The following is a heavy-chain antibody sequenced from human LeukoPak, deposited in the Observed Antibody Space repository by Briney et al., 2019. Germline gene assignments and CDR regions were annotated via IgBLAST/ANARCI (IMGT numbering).Heavy chain of an antibody. CDR2: ISSSSSYI. J-gene: IGHJ4*02. CDR1: GFTLRSYV. CDR3: ARDARGLFDY. Sequence: GGSLRLSCVASGFTLRSYVMNWVRQTPGKGLEWVSSISSSSSYIYYADSVKGRFTISRDNAKNSLYLQMNSLGAEDTAVYYCARDARGLFDYWGQGTLVTVSS. V-gene: IGHV3-21*01.